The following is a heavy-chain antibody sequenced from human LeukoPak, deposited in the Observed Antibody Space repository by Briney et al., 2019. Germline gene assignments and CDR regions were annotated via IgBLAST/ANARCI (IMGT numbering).Heavy chain of an antibody. D-gene: IGHD2-15*01. V-gene: IGHV4-59*12. CDR1: IVPIKNYY. CDR3: ARLVGGGYYYYYMDV. J-gene: IGHJ6*03. CDR2: IYYTGST. Sequence: PSETLSLTCSFSIVPIKNYYWNWIRQSPGRGLQWIGYIYYTGSTDYNFSLKSRVTMSVDTSRNQFSLKLSSVTAADTAVYYCARLVGGGYYYYYMDVWGKGTTVTVSS.